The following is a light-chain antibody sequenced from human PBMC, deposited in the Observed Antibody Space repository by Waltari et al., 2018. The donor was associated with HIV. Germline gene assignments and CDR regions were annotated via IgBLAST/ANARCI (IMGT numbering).Light chain of an antibody. J-gene: IGLJ1*01. V-gene: IGLV2-23*02. CDR3: CSCPRSGIRYV. CDR1: SSNVGSDDL. CDR2: EVT. Sequence: QSALTQPASVSGSPGQSITIPCTGTSSNVGSDDLVTWYQQHPGEAPQLIIYEVTKRPSGVSNRFSGSKSGNTASLTISGLQAEDEADYYCCSCPRSGIRYVFGTGTKVTVL.